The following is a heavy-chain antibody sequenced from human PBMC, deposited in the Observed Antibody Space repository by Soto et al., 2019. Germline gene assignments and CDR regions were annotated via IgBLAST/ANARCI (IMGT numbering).Heavy chain of an antibody. CDR3: AKESAPIPWFGELSLYYGMDV. CDR2: ISGSGGST. J-gene: IGHJ6*02. V-gene: IGHV3-23*01. D-gene: IGHD3-10*01. CDR1: GFTFSSYA. Sequence: EVQLLESGGGLVQPGGSLRLSCAASGFTFSSYAMSWVRQAPGKGLEWGSAISGSGGSTYYADSVKGRFTISRDNSKNTLYLQMNSLRAEDTVVYYCAKESAPIPWFGELSLYYGMDVWGQGTTVTVSS.